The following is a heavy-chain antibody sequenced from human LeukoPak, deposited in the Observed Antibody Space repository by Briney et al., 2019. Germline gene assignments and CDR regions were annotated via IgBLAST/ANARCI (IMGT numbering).Heavy chain of an antibody. J-gene: IGHJ3*02. V-gene: IGHV4-39*01. CDR2: MFYSGST. Sequence: SETLSLTCTVSGGSISSSSYYWGWVRQPPGKGMEWVGSMFYSGSTYYNPSLKSRLTISVDTSKNQFSLTLSSVTAADTAVYYCARHSPTDAFDIWGQGTMVTVSS. D-gene: IGHD4-17*01. CDR3: ARHSPTDAFDI. CDR1: GGSISSSSYY.